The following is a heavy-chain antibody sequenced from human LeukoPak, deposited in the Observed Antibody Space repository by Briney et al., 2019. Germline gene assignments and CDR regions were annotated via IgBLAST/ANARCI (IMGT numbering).Heavy chain of an antibody. V-gene: IGHV3-7*04. CDR1: GFPFSSYW. CDR2: IKQDGSKK. Sequence: GGSLRLSCVASGFPFSSYWMTWVRQAPGKGLEWVANIKQDGSKKSNVDSVKGRFTISRDNAKNSLYLQMNSLRAEDTAIYYCTRVGYIDEGIDYWGQGTLVTVSS. D-gene: IGHD5-24*01. CDR3: TRVGYIDEGIDY. J-gene: IGHJ4*02.